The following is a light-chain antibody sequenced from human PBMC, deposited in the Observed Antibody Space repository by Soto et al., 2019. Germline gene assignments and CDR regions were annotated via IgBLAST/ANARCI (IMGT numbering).Light chain of an antibody. J-gene: IGLJ2*01. V-gene: IGLV2-14*01. CDR1: SSDVGGYNY. CDR2: EVS. CDR3: NSYTSSSTYVI. Sequence: QSALTQPASVSGSPGQSITISCTGTSSDVGGYNYVSWYQQHPGKAPKLMIYEVSNRPSGGSNRFSGSKSGNTASLTIAGLQAEDEADYYCNSYTSSSTYVILGGGTKLTVL.